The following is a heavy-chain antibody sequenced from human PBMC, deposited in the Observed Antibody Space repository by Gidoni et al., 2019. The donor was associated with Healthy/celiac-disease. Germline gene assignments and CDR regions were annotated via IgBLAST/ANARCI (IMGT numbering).Heavy chain of an antibody. Sequence: EVQLVESGGGLVKPGGSLRLSCAASGFTFSNAWMGWVRQAPGKGLEWVGRSKSKTDGGTTDYAAPVKGRFTISRDDSKNTLYLQMNSLKTEDTAVYYCTTEVPGYWGQGTLVTVSS. CDR3: TTEVPGY. J-gene: IGHJ4*02. V-gene: IGHV3-15*01. CDR1: GFTFSNAW. CDR2: SKSKTDGGTT.